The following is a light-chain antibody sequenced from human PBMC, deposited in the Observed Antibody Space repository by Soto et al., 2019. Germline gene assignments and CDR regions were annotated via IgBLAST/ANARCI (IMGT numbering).Light chain of an antibody. Sequence: EIVLTQSPGTLSLSPGERATHSCRASQTVSSSYLAWYQQKPGQAPRLLIYGASSRATGIPDRFSGSGSGTDFTLTISRLEPEDFAVYYCQQYGNSRFTFGPGTKVDIK. V-gene: IGKV3-20*01. CDR2: GAS. CDR1: QTVSSSY. J-gene: IGKJ3*01. CDR3: QQYGNSRFT.